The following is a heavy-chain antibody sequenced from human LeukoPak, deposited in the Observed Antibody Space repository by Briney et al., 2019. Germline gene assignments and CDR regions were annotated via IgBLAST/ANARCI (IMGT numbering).Heavy chain of an antibody. CDR2: IYHSGST. CDR1: GGSISSYY. J-gene: IGHJ4*02. CDR3: ARSVSGSSLRLGLY. V-gene: IGHV4-59*12. D-gene: IGHD1-26*01. Sequence: PWETLSLTCTVSGGSISSYYWSWIRQPPGKGLECFGYIYHSGSTYCNPSLKSRVTISVDRSKDQFSLKLSSVTAADTAVYYCARSVSGSSLRLGLYWGQGTLVTVSS.